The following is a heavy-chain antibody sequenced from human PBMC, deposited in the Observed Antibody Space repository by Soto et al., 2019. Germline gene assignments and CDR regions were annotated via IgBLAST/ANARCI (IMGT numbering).Heavy chain of an antibody. CDR1: GFTFSSYG. V-gene: IGHV3-33*01. J-gene: IGHJ6*02. Sequence: QVQLVESGGGVVQPGRSLRLSCAASGFTFSSYGMHWVRQAPGKGLEWVAVIWYDGSNKYYADSVKGRFTISRDNSKNTLYLQMNSLRAEDTAVYYCAREVQFRLYYYGMDVWGQGTTVTVSS. CDR3: AREVQFRLYYYGMDV. D-gene: IGHD1-1*01. CDR2: IWYDGSNK.